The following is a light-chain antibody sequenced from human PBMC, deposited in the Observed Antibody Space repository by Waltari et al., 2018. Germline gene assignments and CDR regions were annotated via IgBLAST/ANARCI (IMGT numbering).Light chain of an antibody. CDR3: QQSYSTPET. CDR2: AAY. V-gene: IGKV1-39*01. CDR1: QSISSY. J-gene: IGKJ1*01. Sequence: DNQMTQSPSSLSASVGDRVTITCRSSQSISSYLNWYKQKQGKAPNLLIYAAYSLQSGVPSWFSGSGSGTDFTLTISSLQPEDFATYYCQQSYSTPETFGQGTKVEIK.